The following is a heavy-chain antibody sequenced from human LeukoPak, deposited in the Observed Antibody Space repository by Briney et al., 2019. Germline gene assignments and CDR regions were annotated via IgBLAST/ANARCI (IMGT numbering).Heavy chain of an antibody. D-gene: IGHD2-8*01. CDR1: EFTSSAFW. CDR3: AIFADVVPGNLLL. V-gene: IGHV3-7*01. J-gene: IGHJ6*04. CDR2: INKDGTEK. Sequence: GGSLRLSCAASEFTSSAFWMSWVRRPPGKGLEWVANINKDGTEKEYVDSVKGRFSIFRDNAKNSVFLQMNSLRVEDTAVYYCAIFADVVPGNLLLWGKGTTVIVSS.